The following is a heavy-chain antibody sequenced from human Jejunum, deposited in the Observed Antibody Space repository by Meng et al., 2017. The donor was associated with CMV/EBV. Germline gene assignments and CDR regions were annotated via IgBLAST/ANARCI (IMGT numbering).Heavy chain of an antibody. D-gene: IGHD3-10*01. Sequence: ASAVSSFSIYTMCVLRAAQGKGMELVSVISNDKNNNYFADAVKVRFTISRDTSKNTLLLQMHSLRAEDTAIYYCASYTGGGAMDVWDQGTTVTVSS. J-gene: IGHJ6*02. CDR1: VSSFSIYT. CDR3: ASYTGGGAMDV. V-gene: IGHV3-30*04. CDR2: ISNDKNNN.